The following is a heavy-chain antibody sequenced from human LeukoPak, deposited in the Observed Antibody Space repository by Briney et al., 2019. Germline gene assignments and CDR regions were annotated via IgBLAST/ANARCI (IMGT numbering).Heavy chain of an antibody. J-gene: IGHJ4*02. CDR1: RFPFNKYG. Sequence: GGSLRLSCAASRFPFNKYGMSWVRQAPGKGLEWVSTISGTGDGTYYADSVKGRFTISRDNSKNTLYLQMKSLRAEDTAVYYCTKDRVWNSFDSWGQGTLVTVSS. V-gene: IGHV3-23*01. CDR3: TKDRVWNSFDS. D-gene: IGHD1-1*01. CDR2: ISGTGDGT.